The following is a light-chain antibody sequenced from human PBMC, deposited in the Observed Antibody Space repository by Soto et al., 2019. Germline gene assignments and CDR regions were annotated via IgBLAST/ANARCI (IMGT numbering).Light chain of an antibody. CDR2: DAS. CDR3: QQANSFPIT. CDR1: QNISRW. V-gene: IGKV1-5*01. Sequence: DIQMTQSPSTLSASVGDRVTITCRASQNISRWLAWYQQKPGKAPKLLIYDASNLDSGVPPRFSGSGSGTDFTLTISSLQPEDFATYFCQQANSFPITFGQGTRLEIK. J-gene: IGKJ5*01.